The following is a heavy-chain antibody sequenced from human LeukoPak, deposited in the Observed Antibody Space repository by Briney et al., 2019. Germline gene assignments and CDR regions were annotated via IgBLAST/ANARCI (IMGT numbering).Heavy chain of an antibody. D-gene: IGHD3-10*01. J-gene: IGHJ4*02. CDR1: GYTLTELS. Sequence: ASVKVSCKVSGYTLTELSMHWVRQAPGKGLAWMGGFDPEDGETIYAQKFQGRVTMTEDTSTDTAYMELSSLRSEDTAVYYCATLNYGSGSLDFDYWGQGTLVTVSS. CDR2: FDPEDGET. CDR3: ATLNYGSGSLDFDY. V-gene: IGHV1-24*01.